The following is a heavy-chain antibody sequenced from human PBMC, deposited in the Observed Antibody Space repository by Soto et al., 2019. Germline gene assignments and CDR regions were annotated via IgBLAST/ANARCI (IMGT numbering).Heavy chain of an antibody. CDR3: ARAGGTTVTGLWNFDS. D-gene: IGHD4-17*01. Sequence: QVQLEESGGGEVQPGRSLRLSCEASGFTFNTYSMHWVRQPPGKGLEWLAAIWYDGTQKYYADSVKGRFIISRDNSRNTLYLEMNSLRTGDTAVYYCARAGGTTVTGLWNFDSWGQGTLVTFSS. J-gene: IGHJ4*02. V-gene: IGHV3-33*01. CDR2: IWYDGTQK. CDR1: GFTFNTYS.